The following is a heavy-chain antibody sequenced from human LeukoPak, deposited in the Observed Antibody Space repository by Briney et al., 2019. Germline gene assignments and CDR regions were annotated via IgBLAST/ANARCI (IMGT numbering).Heavy chain of an antibody. J-gene: IGHJ5*02. CDR1: GGSFCGYY. CDR2: INQSGVT. Sequence: SETLSLTCAVYGGSFCGYYWSWIRQPPGKGLEWLGEINQSGVTNYNASLKSRVTISVDTSKNQFTLKLTSLTAADTAVYYCARGRPISTWSQGSLVTVSS. V-gene: IGHV4-34*01. CDR3: ARGRPIST.